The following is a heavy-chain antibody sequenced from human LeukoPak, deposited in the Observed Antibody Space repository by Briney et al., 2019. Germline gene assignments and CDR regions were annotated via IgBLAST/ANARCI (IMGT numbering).Heavy chain of an antibody. V-gene: IGHV1-18*04. J-gene: IGHJ6*04. CDR3: ARPRVYNWNDNYYGMDV. D-gene: IGHD1-1*01. CDR1: GYTFTSYG. Sequence: ASVKVSCKASGYTFTSYGISWVRQAPGQGLEWMGWISAYNGNTNYAQKLQGRVTMTTDTSTSTAYMELRSLRSDDTAVYYCARPRVYNWNDNYYGMDVWGKGTTVTVSS. CDR2: ISAYNGNT.